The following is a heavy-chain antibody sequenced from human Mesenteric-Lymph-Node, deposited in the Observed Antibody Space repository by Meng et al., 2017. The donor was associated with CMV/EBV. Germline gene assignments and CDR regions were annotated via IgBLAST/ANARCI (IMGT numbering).Heavy chain of an antibody. CDR1: GGSVSSGSYY. CDR2: IYYSGST. J-gene: IGHJ4*02. CDR3: ARLALIVATKDFDY. D-gene: IGHD5-12*01. Sequence: SETLSLTCTVSGGSVSSGSYYWSWIRQPPGKGLEWIGYIYYSGSTNYNPSLKSRVTISVDTSKNQFSLKLSSVTAADTAVYYCARLALIVATKDFDYWGQGTLVTVSS. V-gene: IGHV4-61*01.